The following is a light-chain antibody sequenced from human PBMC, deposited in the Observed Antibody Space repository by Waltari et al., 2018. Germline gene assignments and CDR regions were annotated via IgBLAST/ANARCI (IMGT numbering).Light chain of an antibody. CDR1: SSNIGPNI. V-gene: IGLV1-44*01. CDR2: TDH. J-gene: IGLJ1*01. Sequence: SVLTQPPSASGTPGQRLTISCFGSSSNIGPNIVNWYQQVPGTAPTHPIYTDHHRPSGVSGRCSGSRSGTSASLAISGLQSEDEADYYCSAWDDRLNAYVFGTGTKVTVL. CDR3: SAWDDRLNAYV.